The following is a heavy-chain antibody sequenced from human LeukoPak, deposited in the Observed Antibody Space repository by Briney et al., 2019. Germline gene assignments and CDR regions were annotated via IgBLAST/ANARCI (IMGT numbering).Heavy chain of an antibody. CDR3: ARGQGIAVAGPDY. D-gene: IGHD6-19*01. CDR1: GYTFLNNG. J-gene: IGHJ4*02. V-gene: IGHV1-18*04. Sequence: ASVKVSCKASGYTFLNNGINWVRQAPGQGLEWMGWLNVHNGNTNYAQQFQGRVTMTADTSATTAYMELSRLRSDDTAVYYCARGQGIAVAGPDYWGQGTLVTVSS. CDR2: LNVHNGNT.